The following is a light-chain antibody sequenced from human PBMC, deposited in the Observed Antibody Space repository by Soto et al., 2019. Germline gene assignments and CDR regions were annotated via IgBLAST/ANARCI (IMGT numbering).Light chain of an antibody. CDR1: SSDVGGYNY. J-gene: IGLJ1*01. Sequence: QSALTQPRSVSGSPGQSVTISCTGTSSDVGGYNYVSWYQQHPGKAPKLMIYDVSKRPSGVPDRFSGSKSGNTASLTISGLQAEDEADYYCCSCAGSPYVVASGTKLTAL. CDR2: DVS. V-gene: IGLV2-11*01. CDR3: CSCAGSPYV.